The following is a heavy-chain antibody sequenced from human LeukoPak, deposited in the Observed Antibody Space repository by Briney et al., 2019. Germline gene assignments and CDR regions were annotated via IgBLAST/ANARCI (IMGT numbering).Heavy chain of an antibody. CDR2: ISSSGSTI. CDR3: ARIAARPRGPFDY. Sequence: PGGSLRLSCAASGFTFSSYEMNWVRQAPGKGLEWVSYISSSGSTIYYADSVKGRFTISRDNAKNSLYLQINSLRAQDTAVYYCARIAARPRGPFDYWGQGTLVTVSP. D-gene: IGHD6-6*01. J-gene: IGHJ4*02. V-gene: IGHV3-48*03. CDR1: GFTFSSYE.